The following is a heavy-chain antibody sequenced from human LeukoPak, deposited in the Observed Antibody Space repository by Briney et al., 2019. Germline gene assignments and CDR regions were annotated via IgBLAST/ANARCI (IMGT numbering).Heavy chain of an antibody. Sequence: GGSLRLSCAASGFTFSNYAMSWVRQAPGKGLEWVSAISGSGGSTYYADSVKGRFTISRDNSKNTLYLQMNSLRAEDTAVYYCAKGGPYCSSTSCLFDYWFDPWGQGTLVTVSS. CDR1: GFTFSNYA. J-gene: IGHJ5*02. V-gene: IGHV3-23*01. CDR2: ISGSGGST. D-gene: IGHD2-2*01. CDR3: AKGGPYCSSTSCLFDYWFDP.